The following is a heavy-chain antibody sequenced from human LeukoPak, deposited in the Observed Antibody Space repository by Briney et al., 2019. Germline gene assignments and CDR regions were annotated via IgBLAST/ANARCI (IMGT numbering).Heavy chain of an antibody. CDR2: IYSGGST. V-gene: IGHV3-53*04. Sequence: GGSLRLSCAVSGFTVSSTYMNWVRQAPGKGLEWVSVIYSGGSTYYADSVEGRFTISRHNSENTVYLQMNSLRPEDTAVYYCARDLVVSCSSTSCSVAPSDFWGQGTLVTVSS. D-gene: IGHD2-2*01. J-gene: IGHJ4*02. CDR1: GFTVSSTY. CDR3: ARDLVVSCSSTSCSVAPSDF.